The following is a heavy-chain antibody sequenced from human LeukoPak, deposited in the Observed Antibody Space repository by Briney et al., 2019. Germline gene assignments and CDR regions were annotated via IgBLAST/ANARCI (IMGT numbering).Heavy chain of an antibody. V-gene: IGHV1-46*01. CDR3: ARDQLGVVGSGVPGIAVAGKGPYFQH. Sequence: ASVKVSCKASGCTFTSYYMHWVRQAPGQGLEWMGIINPSGGSTSYGQKFQVRVTMTRDTYTSTVYMELSSLRSEDTAVYYCARDQLGVVGSGVPGIAVAGKGPYFQHWGQGTLVTVSS. J-gene: IGHJ1*01. CDR1: GCTFTSYY. D-gene: IGHD6-19*01. CDR2: INPSGGST.